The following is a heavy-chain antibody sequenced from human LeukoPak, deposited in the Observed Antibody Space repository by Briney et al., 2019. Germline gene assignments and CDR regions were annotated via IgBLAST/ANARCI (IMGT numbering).Heavy chain of an antibody. CDR2: IYYSGST. D-gene: IGHD3-3*01. CDR1: GGSISSYY. V-gene: IGHV4-59*12. J-gene: IGHJ6*03. CDR3: ARTTAYYDFWSGSHRPYYMDV. Sequence: SETLSLTCTVSGGSISSYYWSWIRQPPGKGLEWIGYIYYSGSTYYNPSLKSRVTISVDTSKNQFSLKLSSVTAADTAVYYCARTTAYYDFWSGSHRPYYMDVWGKGTTVTVSS.